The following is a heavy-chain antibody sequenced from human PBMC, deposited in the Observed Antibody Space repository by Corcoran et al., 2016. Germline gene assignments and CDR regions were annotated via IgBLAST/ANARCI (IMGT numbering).Heavy chain of an antibody. CDR2: IYPGDSDT. Sequence: EVQLVQSGAELRKPGASLKISCECSGYSFTSYCIGWVRQLPGKGLEWVGIIYPGDSDTRYSPSLQGQVTISADKYNSTAYLQWTSLKASDSAMDYGARSRPSIAAIAGGGRDGWGQGTTVTVSS. V-gene: IGHV5-51*01. J-gene: IGHJ6*02. D-gene: IGHD6-6*01. CDR3: ARSRPSIAAIAGGGRDG. CDR1: GYSFTSYC.